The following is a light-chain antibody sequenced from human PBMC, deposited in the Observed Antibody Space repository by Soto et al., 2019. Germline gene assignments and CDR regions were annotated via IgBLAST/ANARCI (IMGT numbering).Light chain of an antibody. V-gene: IGKV1-39*01. J-gene: IGKJ4*01. CDR2: GSS. Sequence: DIQMTQSPSSLSASVGDRVTLTCRASQSISHYLNWYQLKSGQGPKLLISGSSTLQSGVPSRFSCSGSVTDFSLTISNLQPEDFAVYYCQQGYSPLLTFGGGTRVEI. CDR1: QSISHY. CDR3: QQGYSPLLT.